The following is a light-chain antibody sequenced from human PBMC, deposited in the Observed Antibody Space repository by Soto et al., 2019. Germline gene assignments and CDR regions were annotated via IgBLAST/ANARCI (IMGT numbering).Light chain of an antibody. CDR3: SSYAGAITFYV. V-gene: IGLV2-23*02. CDR1: SSDVGTYTL. J-gene: IGLJ1*01. Sequence: QSALTQPASVSGSPGQSITISCTGTSSDVGTYTLVSWYQQHPGKAPKLVIYEVNKRPAGVSKRFSGSKSGDTASLTISGLQAEDEADYYCSSYAGAITFYVFGTGTKVTLL. CDR2: EVN.